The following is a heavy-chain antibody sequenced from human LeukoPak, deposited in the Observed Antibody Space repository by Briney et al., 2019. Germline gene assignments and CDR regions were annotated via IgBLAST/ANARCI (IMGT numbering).Heavy chain of an antibody. J-gene: IGHJ4*02. V-gene: IGHV3-21*01. CDR1: GFSFSAYT. Sequence: GGSLRLSCAASGFSFSAYTMNWVRQAPGKGLEWVSSISSSSNFIYFADSVKGRFTISRDNAKNSLYLQMNSLRAEDTAVYYCAKSSVWGRGYYDSSGYYSYWGQGTLVTVSS. CDR2: ISSSSNFI. D-gene: IGHD3-22*01. CDR3: AKSSVWGRGYYDSSGYYSY.